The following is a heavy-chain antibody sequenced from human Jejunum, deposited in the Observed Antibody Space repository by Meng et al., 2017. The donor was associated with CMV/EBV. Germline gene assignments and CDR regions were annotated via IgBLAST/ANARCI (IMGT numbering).Heavy chain of an antibody. D-gene: IGHD2-8*01. CDR1: GFTFDDYY. V-gene: IGHV3-11*06. Sequence: QVRRVERGGGLVQLGGSLNLSCEAFGFTFDDYYMNWIRRAPGKGLEWVSSVSSVSSYTNYADSVKGRFTISRDNAKNSLYLQMNSLRAEDTAVYYCARDRYCTNGVCYTHFDSWGQGTLVTVSS. CDR3: ARDRYCTNGVCYTHFDS. CDR2: VSSVSSYT. J-gene: IGHJ4*02.